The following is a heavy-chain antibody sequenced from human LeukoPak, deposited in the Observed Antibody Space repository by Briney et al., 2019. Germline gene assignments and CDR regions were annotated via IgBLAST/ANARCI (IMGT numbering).Heavy chain of an antibody. J-gene: IGHJ5*02. D-gene: IGHD2-21*01. CDR3: ARDRVFLVVRGWFDP. V-gene: IGHV1-69*06. CDR1: GGTFSSYA. Sequence: GASVKVSCKASGGTFSSYAISWVRQAPGQGLEWMGGIIPIFGTANYAQKFQGRVTITADKSTSTAYMELSSLRSEDTAVYYCARDRVFLVVRGWFDPWGQGTLVTVSS. CDR2: IIPIFGTA.